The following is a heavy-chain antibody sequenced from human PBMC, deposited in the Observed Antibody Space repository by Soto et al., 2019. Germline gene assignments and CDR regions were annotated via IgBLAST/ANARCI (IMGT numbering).Heavy chain of an antibody. D-gene: IGHD3-10*01. CDR2: ISYDGSNK. CDR3: AKNGVLWFGEETGYFDY. V-gene: IGHV3-30*18. CDR1: GFTFSSYG. J-gene: IGHJ4*02. Sequence: QVQLVESGGGVVQPGRSLRLSCAASGFTFSSYGMHWVRQAPGKGLGWVAVISYDGSNKYYADSVKGRFTISRDNSKNTLYLQMNSLRAEDTAVYYCAKNGVLWFGEETGYFDYWGQGTLVTVSS.